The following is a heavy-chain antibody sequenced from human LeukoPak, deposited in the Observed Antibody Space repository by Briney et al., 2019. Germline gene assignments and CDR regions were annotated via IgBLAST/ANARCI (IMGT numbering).Heavy chain of an antibody. D-gene: IGHD5-18*01. CDR2: ISSSSSSYI. CDR1: GFTFGSYS. J-gene: IGHJ4*02. V-gene: IGHV3-21*01. Sequence: GGSLRLSCAASGFTFGSYSMNWVRQAPGKGLEWVSSISSSSSSYIYYADSVKGRFTISRDNAKNSLYLQMNSLRAEDTAVYYCAKVRGGYSHGYEPFDYWGQGTLVTVSS. CDR3: AKVRGGYSHGYEPFDY.